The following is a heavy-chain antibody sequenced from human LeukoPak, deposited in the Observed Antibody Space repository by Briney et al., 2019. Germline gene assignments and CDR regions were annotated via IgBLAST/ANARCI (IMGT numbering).Heavy chain of an antibody. CDR2: IKQDGSEK. J-gene: IGHJ4*02. CDR3: ARNGYDFWSGYYCFFDY. CDR1: GFTFSSYW. Sequence: GGSLRLSCAASGFTFSSYWMSWVRQAPGKGLEWVANIKQDGSEKYYVDSVKGRFTISRDNAKNSLYLQMNSLRAEDTAVYYCARNGYDFWSGYYCFFDYWGQGTLVTVSS. D-gene: IGHD3-3*01. V-gene: IGHV3-7*01.